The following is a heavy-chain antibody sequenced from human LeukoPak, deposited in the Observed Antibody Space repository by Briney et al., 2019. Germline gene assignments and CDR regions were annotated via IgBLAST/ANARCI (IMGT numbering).Heavy chain of an antibody. CDR1: GFTFSNYA. J-gene: IGHJ3*02. Sequence: GGSLRLSCAASGFTFSNYAMSWVRQAPGKGLEWVSTISGRGDGTFYADSVKGRFTISRDNSKNTLYLQMNSLRAEDTAVYYCAREAAVTTDAFDIWGQGTMVTVSS. V-gene: IGHV3-23*01. D-gene: IGHD4-17*01. CDR2: ISGRGDGT. CDR3: AREAAVTTDAFDI.